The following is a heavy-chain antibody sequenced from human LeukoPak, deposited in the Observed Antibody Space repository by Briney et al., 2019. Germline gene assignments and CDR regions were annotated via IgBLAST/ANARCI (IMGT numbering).Heavy chain of an antibody. Sequence: SETLSLTCAVYGGSFSGYYWSWIRQPPGRGLEWIGEINHSGSTNYNPSLKSRFTISVDTSKNQFSLKLSSVTAADTAVYYCARARRDSSGYYFFDYWGQGTLVTVSS. CDR3: ARARRDSSGYYFFDY. J-gene: IGHJ4*02. D-gene: IGHD3-22*01. CDR2: INHSGST. V-gene: IGHV4-34*01. CDR1: GGSFSGYY.